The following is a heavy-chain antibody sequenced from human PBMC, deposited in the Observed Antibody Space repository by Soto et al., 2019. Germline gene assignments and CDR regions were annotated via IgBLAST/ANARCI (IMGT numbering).Heavy chain of an antibody. CDR3: ARRCSSTSCPPDY. V-gene: IGHV1-69*06. J-gene: IGHJ4*02. CDR2: IIPIFGTA. Sequence: QVQLVQSGAEVKKPGSSVQVSCKASGGTFSSYALSCVRQSPGQGLEWMGGIIPIFGTANYAQKFQGRVTITADKSTSTAYMELSSLRSEDTAVYYCARRCSSTSCPPDYWGQGNLVPVSS. D-gene: IGHD2-2*01. CDR1: GGTFSSYA.